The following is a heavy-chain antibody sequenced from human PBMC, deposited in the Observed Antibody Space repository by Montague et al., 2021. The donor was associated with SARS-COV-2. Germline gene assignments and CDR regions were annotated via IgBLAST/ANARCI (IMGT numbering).Heavy chain of an antibody. D-gene: IGHD6-13*01. CDR1: VGSISDSYYR. V-gene: IGHV4-39*07. CDR3: ARSLISASGTGSNFDS. Sequence: SETLSLTCTVSVGSISDSYYRWVWMRQPPGKGREWFGFIHYSRTXXNPXXXRRVTMSRDLSENQFSQRLTSVTAADTAVYYCARSLISASGTGSNFDSWGQGTTVTVSS. CDR2: IHYSRT. J-gene: IGHJ4*03.